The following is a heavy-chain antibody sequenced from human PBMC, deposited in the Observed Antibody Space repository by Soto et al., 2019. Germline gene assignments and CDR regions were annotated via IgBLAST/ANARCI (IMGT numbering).Heavy chain of an antibody. CDR2: ISAYNGNT. V-gene: IGHV1-18*01. J-gene: IGHJ6*02. Sequence: ASVKVSCKASGYTFTSYGISWVRQAPGQGLEWMGWISAYNGNTNYAQKFQGRVTMTRSTSISTAYMELSSLRSEDTAVYYCARADSITIFGVVIRYGMDVWGQGTTVTVSS. D-gene: IGHD3-3*01. CDR3: ARADSITIFGVVIRYGMDV. CDR1: GYTFTSYG.